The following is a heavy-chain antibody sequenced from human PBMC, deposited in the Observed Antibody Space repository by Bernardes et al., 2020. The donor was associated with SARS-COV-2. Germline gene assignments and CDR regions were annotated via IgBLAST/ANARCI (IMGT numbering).Heavy chain of an antibody. V-gene: IGHV5-51*01. D-gene: IGHD2-15*01. J-gene: IGHJ2*01. Sequence: GESLKISCKGSGYSFTSYWIGWVRQMPGKGLEWMGIIYPGDSDTRYSPSFQGQVTISADKSISTAYLQWSSLKAADTAVYYCARGSAAVVSHFMLLFANWYFDLWGRGTLVTVSS. CDR3: ARGSAAVVSHFMLLFANWYFDL. CDR1: GYSFTSYW. CDR2: IYPGDSDT.